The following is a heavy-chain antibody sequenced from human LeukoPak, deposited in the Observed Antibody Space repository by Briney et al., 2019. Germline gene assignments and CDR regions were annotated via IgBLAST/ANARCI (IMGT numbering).Heavy chain of an antibody. Sequence: PGGSLRLSCAASGFTVSSNYMSWVRQAPGKGLEWVANIKQDGSEKYYVDSVKGRFTISRDNAKNSLYLQMNSLRAEDTAVYYCARDFNRAFDIWGQGTMVTVSS. J-gene: IGHJ3*02. CDR1: GFTVSSNY. D-gene: IGHD2/OR15-2a*01. V-gene: IGHV3-7*01. CDR3: ARDFNRAFDI. CDR2: IKQDGSEK.